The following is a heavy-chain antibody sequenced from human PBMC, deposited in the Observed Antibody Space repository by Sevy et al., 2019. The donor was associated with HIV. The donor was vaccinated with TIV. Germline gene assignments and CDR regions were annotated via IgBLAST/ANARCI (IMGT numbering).Heavy chain of an antibody. CDR3: ARCLGGLRPWEYNWFDP. J-gene: IGHJ5*02. Sequence: ASVKVSCKASGYSFASYGISWVRQAPGQGLEWMGWVTPYNGNKKYAEKLQGRVSTTTDTSTSTGYMELRSLRSDDTAVYYCARCLGGLRPWEYNWFDPWGQGTLVTVSS. V-gene: IGHV1-18*01. D-gene: IGHD1-26*01. CDR1: GYSFASYG. CDR2: VTPYNGNK.